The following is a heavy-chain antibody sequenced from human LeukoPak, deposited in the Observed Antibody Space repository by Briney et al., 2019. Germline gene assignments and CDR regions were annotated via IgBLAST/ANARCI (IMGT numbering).Heavy chain of an antibody. CDR3: ARDRLGVVIDY. CDR1: GGTFSSYA. V-gene: IGHV1-18*01. Sequence: GASVKVSCKASGGTFSSYAISWVRQAPGQGLEWTGWISAYNGNTNYAQKLQGRVTMTTDTSTSTAYMELRSLRSDDTAVYYCARDRLGVVIDYWGQGTLVTVSS. CDR2: ISAYNGNT. D-gene: IGHD3-22*01. J-gene: IGHJ4*02.